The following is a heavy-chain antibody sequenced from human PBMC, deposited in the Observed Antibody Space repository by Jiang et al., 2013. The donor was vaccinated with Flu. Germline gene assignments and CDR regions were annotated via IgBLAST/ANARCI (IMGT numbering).Heavy chain of an antibody. CDR3: ARRNTITIFGVVDTYYFDY. J-gene: IGHJ4*02. Sequence: LLKPSETLSLTCAVYGGSFSGYYWTWIRQPPGKGLEWIGEITHSGSTNYNPSLKSRVTISVDTSKNQFSLKLRSVTAADTAVYYCARRNTITIFGVVDTYYFDYWGQGTLVTVSS. CDR1: GGSFSGYY. CDR2: ITHSGST. V-gene: IGHV4-34*01. D-gene: IGHD3-3*01.